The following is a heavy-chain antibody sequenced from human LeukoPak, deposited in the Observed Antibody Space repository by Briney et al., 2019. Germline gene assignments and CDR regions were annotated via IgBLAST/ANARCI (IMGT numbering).Heavy chain of an antibody. Sequence: PSETLSLTCTVSGGSISSYYWSWIRQPPGKGLEWIGYIYHSGSTNYNPSLKSRVTISVDTSRNQFSLRLSSVTAADTAVYYCARAARPDYYDSPFDYWGQGTLVTVSS. CDR1: GGSISSYY. CDR2: IYHSGST. V-gene: IGHV4-59*08. CDR3: ARAARPDYYDSPFDY. J-gene: IGHJ4*02. D-gene: IGHD3-22*01.